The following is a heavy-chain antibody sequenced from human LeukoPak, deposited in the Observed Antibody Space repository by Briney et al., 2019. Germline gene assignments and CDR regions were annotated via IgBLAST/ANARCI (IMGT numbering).Heavy chain of an antibody. J-gene: IGHJ5*02. Sequence: PSVTLSLTCTVSGGSVSSGSYYWSWIRQPPGKGLEWIGYIYYSGSTNYNPSLKSRVTISVDTSKNQFSLKLSSVTAADTAVYYCARAAGIWFDPWGQGTLVTVSS. CDR2: IYYSGST. CDR1: GGSVSSGSYY. V-gene: IGHV4-61*01. CDR3: ARAAGIWFDP. D-gene: IGHD6-13*01.